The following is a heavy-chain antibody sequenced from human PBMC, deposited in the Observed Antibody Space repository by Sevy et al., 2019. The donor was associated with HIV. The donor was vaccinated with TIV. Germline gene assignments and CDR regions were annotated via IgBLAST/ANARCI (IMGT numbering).Heavy chain of an antibody. D-gene: IGHD3-22*01. CDR2: INHSGST. V-gene: IGHV4-34*01. CDR3: ARGQMIVVVTSYYYYAMDV. J-gene: IGHJ6*02. CDR1: GGSFSGYY. Sequence: SETLSLTCAVYGGSFSGYYWSWIRQPPGKGLEWIGEINHSGSTNYNPSLKSRVTISVDTSKNQFSLKLSSVTAADTAVYYCARGQMIVVVTSYYYYAMDVWGQGTTVTVSS.